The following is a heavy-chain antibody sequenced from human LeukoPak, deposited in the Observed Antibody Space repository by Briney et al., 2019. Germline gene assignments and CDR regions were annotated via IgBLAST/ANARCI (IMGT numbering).Heavy chain of an antibody. CDR2: IKQDGSEK. Sequence: PGGSLRLSCAASGFTFSSYWMSWVRQAPGKGLEWVANIKQDGSEKYYVDSVKGRFTISRDNSKNTLYLQMNSLRAEDTAVYYCASSSGFVKIDYWGQGTLVTVSS. CDR1: GFTFSSYW. D-gene: IGHD6-19*01. J-gene: IGHJ4*02. CDR3: ASSSGFVKIDY. V-gene: IGHV3-7*01.